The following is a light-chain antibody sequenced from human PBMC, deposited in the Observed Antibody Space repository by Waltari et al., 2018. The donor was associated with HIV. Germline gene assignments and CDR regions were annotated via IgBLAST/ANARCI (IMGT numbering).Light chain of an antibody. V-gene: IGLV3-21*04. J-gene: IGLJ3*02. CDR3: QVWDSSSDHWV. CDR1: NIGSKS. Sequence: SYVLTQPPSVSVAPGKTARLTCGGNNIGSKSVHWYQQKPDQAPVLVIYYGSDRPSGIPGRFSGSNSGNTATLTISRVEAGDEADYYCQVWDSSSDHWVFGGGTKLTVL. CDR2: YGS.